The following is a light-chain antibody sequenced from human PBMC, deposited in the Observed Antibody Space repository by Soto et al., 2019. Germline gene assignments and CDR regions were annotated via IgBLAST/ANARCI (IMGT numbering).Light chain of an antibody. Sequence: QSVLTQPPSASVSPGQRVTISCSGSRSNIGTNTVNWYQHLPGTAPKLLIFSNDQRPSGVPDRFSGSKSGTSASLAISGLQSEDEADYYCASWDDSLDGGVVFGGGTKLTVL. CDR3: ASWDDSLDGGVV. J-gene: IGLJ2*01. CDR2: SND. V-gene: IGLV1-44*01. CDR1: RSNIGTNT.